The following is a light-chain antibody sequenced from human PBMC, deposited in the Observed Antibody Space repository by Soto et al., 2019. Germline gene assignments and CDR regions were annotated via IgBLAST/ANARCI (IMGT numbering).Light chain of an antibody. J-gene: IGKJ5*01. CDR3: QHIHSIPIT. V-gene: IGKV1-39*01. CDR1: QSISSY. CDR2: AAS. Sequence: DIQLTQSPSFLSASVGDRVTITCRASQSISSYLNWYQQKPGKAPKLLIFAASSLQSGVPSRFSGSGSGTHFTLTISSLQPEDFATYYCQHIHSIPITFGQGTRLEIK.